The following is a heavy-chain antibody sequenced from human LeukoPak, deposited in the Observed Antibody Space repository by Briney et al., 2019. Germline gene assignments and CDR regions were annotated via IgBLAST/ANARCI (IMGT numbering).Heavy chain of an antibody. CDR3: ARTDGIAAAGTSFDY. D-gene: IGHD6-13*01. Sequence: APVKVSCKASGYTFTGYYMHWVRQAPGQGLEWMGWINPNSGGTNYAQKLQGRVTMTTDTSTSTAYMELRSLRSDDTAVYYCARTDGIAAAGTSFDYWGQGTLVTVSS. CDR2: INPNSGGT. V-gene: IGHV1-2*02. J-gene: IGHJ4*02. CDR1: GYTFTGYY.